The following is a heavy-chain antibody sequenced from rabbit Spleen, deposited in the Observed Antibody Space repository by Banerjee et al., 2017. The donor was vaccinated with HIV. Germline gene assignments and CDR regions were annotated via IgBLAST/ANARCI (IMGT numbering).Heavy chain of an antibody. Sequence: QEQLVESGGGLVQPEGSLTLTCKASGFSFTDKDVMCWVRQAPGKGLEWIGCIYGGSGSTWYARRAKGRFTISKTSSATVTLQMTSLTAADTATYFCARETSSGWGVVSYYFALWGPGTLVTVS. CDR1: GFSFTDKDV. V-gene: IGHV1S45*01. J-gene: IGHJ4*01. CDR3: ARETSSGWGVVSYYFAL. CDR2: IYGGSGST. D-gene: IGHD4-1*01.